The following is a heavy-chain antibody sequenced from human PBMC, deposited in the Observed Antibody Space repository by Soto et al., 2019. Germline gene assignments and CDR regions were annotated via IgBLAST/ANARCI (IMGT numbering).Heavy chain of an antibody. V-gene: IGHV3-23*01. D-gene: IGHD2-15*01. CDR2: ISGSGGST. J-gene: IGHJ6*02. Sequence: EVQLLESGGGLVQPGGSLRLSCAASGFTFSSYAMSWVRQAPGKGLEWVSAISGSGGSTYYADSVKGRFTISRDNSKNTLYLQMNSLRAEDTAVYYCAKDGAIVVVVAASMDVWGQGTTVTVS. CDR3: AKDGAIVVVVAASMDV. CDR1: GFTFSSYA.